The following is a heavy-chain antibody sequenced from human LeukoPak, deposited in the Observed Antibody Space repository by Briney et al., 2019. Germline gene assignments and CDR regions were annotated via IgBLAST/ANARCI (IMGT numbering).Heavy chain of an antibody. Sequence: NPGGSLRLSCTASGFTFSSYAMSWVRRAPGKGLEWVSAISGSGGSTYYADSVKGRFTISRDNSKNTLYLQMNSLRAEDTAVYYCAKDKYLVRTSAFDIWGQGTMVTVSS. CDR1: GFTFSSYA. V-gene: IGHV3-23*01. CDR2: ISGSGGST. D-gene: IGHD6-6*01. CDR3: AKDKYLVRTSAFDI. J-gene: IGHJ3*02.